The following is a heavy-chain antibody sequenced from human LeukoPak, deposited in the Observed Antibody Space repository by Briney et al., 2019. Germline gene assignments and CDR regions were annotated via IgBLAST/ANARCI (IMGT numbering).Heavy chain of an antibody. D-gene: IGHD3-10*01. V-gene: IGHV4-39*01. J-gene: IGHJ3*02. Sequence: SETLSLTCTVSGGSISSISYYWGWIRQPPGKGLEWIGSIYYSGSTYYNPSLKSRVTISVDTSKNRFSLKLSSVTAADTAVYYCARRSQGSTHLVAIWGVADAFDIWGQGTMVTVSS. CDR2: IYYSGST. CDR1: GGSISSISYY. CDR3: ARRSQGSTHLVAIWGVADAFDI.